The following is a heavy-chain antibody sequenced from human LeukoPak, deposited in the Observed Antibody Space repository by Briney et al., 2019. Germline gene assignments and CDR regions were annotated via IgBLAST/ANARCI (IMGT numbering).Heavy chain of an antibody. V-gene: IGHV4-39*01. CDR1: GGSISSSSYY. CDR3: ARLWRAAIDY. J-gene: IGHJ4*02. CDR2: FYYSGST. Sequence: SETLSLTCAVVSGGSISSSSYYWGWIRQPPGKGLEWIGSFYYSGSTYYNPSLKSRVTISADTSKNQFSLKLSSVTAADTAVYYCARLWRAAIDYGGQGILVTVSS. D-gene: IGHD1-1*01.